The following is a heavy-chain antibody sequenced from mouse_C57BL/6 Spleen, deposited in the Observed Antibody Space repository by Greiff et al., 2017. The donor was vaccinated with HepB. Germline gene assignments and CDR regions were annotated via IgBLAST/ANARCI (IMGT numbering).Heavy chain of an antibody. CDR2: IDPSDSYT. V-gene: IGHV1-50*01. CDR3: ARSDGPAGGFAY. J-gene: IGHJ3*01. CDR1: GYTFTSYW. Sequence: QVQLQQPGAELVKPGASVKLSCKASGYTFTSYWMQWVKQRPGQGLEWIGEIDPSDSYTNYNQKFKGKATLTVDTSSSTAYMQLSSLTSEDSAVYYCARSDGPAGGFAYWGQGTLVTVSA. D-gene: IGHD2-3*01.